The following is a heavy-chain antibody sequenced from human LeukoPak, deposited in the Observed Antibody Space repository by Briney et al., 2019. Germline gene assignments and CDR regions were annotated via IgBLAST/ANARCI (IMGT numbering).Heavy chain of an antibody. D-gene: IGHD3-10*01. J-gene: IGHJ6*02. CDR2: ISSSGSTI. Sequence: GRSLRLSCAASGFTFSSYAMNWVRQAPGKGLEWVSYISSSGSTIYYADSVKGRFTISRDNAKNSLYLQMNSLRAEDTAVYYCAREYVHGSGSLYYYYGMDVWGQGTTVTVSS. CDR3: AREYVHGSGSLYYYYGMDV. CDR1: GFTFSSYA. V-gene: IGHV3-48*03.